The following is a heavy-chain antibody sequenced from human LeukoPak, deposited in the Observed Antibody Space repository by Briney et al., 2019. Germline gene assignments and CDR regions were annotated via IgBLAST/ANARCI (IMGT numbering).Heavy chain of an antibody. V-gene: IGHV1-69*01. J-gene: IGHJ4*02. CDR3: ARFGELLSQFDY. CDR1: GGTFSSYA. D-gene: IGHD3-10*01. Sequence: SSVKVSCKASGGTFSSYAISWVRQAPGQGLEWMGGIIPIFGTANYAQKFQGRVTITVDESTSTAYMELSSLRSEDTAVYYCARFGELLSQFDYWGQGTLVTVSS. CDR2: IIPIFGTA.